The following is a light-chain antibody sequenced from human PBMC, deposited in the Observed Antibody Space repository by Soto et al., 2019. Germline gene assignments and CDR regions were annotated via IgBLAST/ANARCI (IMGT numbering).Light chain of an antibody. V-gene: IGKV1-5*01. Sequence: DIQMTQSPSTLSASVGDRVTITCRARQTISIWLAWYQQKPGKAPKLLIYDASILENGVPSRFSGGGSGTEFTLTISSLQPDDFATYYCQQYNTYATFGQGTKVDIK. CDR3: QQYNTYAT. J-gene: IGKJ1*01. CDR2: DAS. CDR1: QTISIW.